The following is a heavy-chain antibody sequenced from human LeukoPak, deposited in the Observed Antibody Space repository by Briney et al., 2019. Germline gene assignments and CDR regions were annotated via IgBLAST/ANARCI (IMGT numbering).Heavy chain of an antibody. J-gene: IGHJ6*03. D-gene: IGHD6-13*01. Sequence: GGSLRLSCAASGSTFSDYYMSWIRQAPGKGLEWVSYISSSGSTIYYADSVKGRFTISRDNAKNSLYLQMNSLRAEDTAVYYCARDSYSSSWYRGNYYYYMDVWGKGTTVTVSS. V-gene: IGHV3-11*01. CDR2: ISSSGSTI. CDR1: GSTFSDYY. CDR3: ARDSYSSSWYRGNYYYYMDV.